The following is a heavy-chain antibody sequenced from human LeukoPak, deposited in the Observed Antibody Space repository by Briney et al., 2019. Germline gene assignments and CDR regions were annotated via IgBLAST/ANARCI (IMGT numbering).Heavy chain of an antibody. CDR1: GFTFSSYW. CDR2: IKQDGSEK. D-gene: IGHD6-13*01. J-gene: IGHJ4*02. V-gene: IGHV3-7*04. Sequence: GGSLRLSCAASGFTFSSYWMSWVRQAPGKGLEWASNIKQDGSEKYNVHSVKGRFTISRDNAKNSLYLQMNSLRAEDTAVYYCARDLYSSSWYSDYWGQGTLVTVSS. CDR3: ARDLYSSSWYSDY.